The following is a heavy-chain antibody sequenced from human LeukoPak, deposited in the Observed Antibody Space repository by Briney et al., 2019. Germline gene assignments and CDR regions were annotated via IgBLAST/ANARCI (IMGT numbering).Heavy chain of an antibody. CDR1: GFTFSSYW. CDR2: IKQDGSEK. D-gene: IGHD5-12*01. J-gene: IGHJ4*02. V-gene: IGHV3-7*01. CDR3: ARDISGYDSPGDY. Sequence: GGSLRLSCAASGFTFSSYWMSWVRQAPGKGLEWVANIKQDGSEKYYVDSVKGRFTISRDNAKNSLYLQMNSLRAEDTAVYYCARDISGYDSPGDYWGQGTLVTVSP.